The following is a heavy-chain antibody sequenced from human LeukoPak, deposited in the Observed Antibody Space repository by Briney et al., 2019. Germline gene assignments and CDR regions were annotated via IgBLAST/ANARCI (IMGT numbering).Heavy chain of an antibody. Sequence: GGSLRLSCAAYGFTFTDYWVHWVRQAPGKGLLWVSHINGDGTNINYADSVKGRFTTSRDNAKNTVYLQMNSLRAEDTAVYYCTRTYRNTLAEYFHHWGQGTLVTVSS. D-gene: IGHD1-26*01. CDR1: GFTFTDYW. CDR3: TRTYRNTLAEYFHH. V-gene: IGHV3-74*01. J-gene: IGHJ1*01. CDR2: INGDGTNI.